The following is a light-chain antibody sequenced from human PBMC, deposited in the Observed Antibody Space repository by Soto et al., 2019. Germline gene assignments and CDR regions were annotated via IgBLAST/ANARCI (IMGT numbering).Light chain of an antibody. CDR3: QQYYSTPLT. CDR1: QSLLKSSNNKNY. J-gene: IGKJ1*01. Sequence: DIVMTQSPDSLAVSLGERATINCRSSQSLLKSSNNKNYSAWYQQKPGQPPKLLIYWASTRESGVPDRFSGSGSGTDFTLTSSSLQAEDVAVYYCQQYYSTPLTFGQGTNVEIK. CDR2: WAS. V-gene: IGKV4-1*01.